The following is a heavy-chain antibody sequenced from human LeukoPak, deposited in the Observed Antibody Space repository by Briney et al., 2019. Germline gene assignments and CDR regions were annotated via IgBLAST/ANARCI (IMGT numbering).Heavy chain of an antibody. D-gene: IGHD2-2*01. CDR2: INAGNGNT. Sequence: ASVKVSCKASGYTFTSYAMHWVRQAPGQRLEWMGWINAGNGNTKYSQKFQGRVTITRDTSASTAYMELSSLRSEDTAVYYCARDGWPGQLLSVAYFDYWGQGTLVTVSS. CDR1: GYTFTSYA. CDR3: ARDGWPGQLLSVAYFDY. J-gene: IGHJ4*02. V-gene: IGHV1-3*01.